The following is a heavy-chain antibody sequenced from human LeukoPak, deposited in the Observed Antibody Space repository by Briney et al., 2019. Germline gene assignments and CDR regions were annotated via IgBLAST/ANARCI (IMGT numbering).Heavy chain of an antibody. CDR3: ARLCPTRAATGPEGDS. J-gene: IGHJ4*02. Sequence: SETLSLTCAVSGGSFSGYYWNWIRQSPGKGLEWIGSINYIGTTYYNLSLRSRVTISVDTSKNQFSLKLTSVTAADTALYYCARLCPTRAATGPEGDSWGQGTLVTVSS. V-gene: IGHV4-34*01. D-gene: IGHD6-13*01. CDR2: INYIGTT. CDR1: GGSFSGYY.